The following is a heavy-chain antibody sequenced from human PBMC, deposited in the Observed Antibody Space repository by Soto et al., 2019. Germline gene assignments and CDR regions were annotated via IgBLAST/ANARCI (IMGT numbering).Heavy chain of an antibody. D-gene: IGHD5-18*01. CDR2: INPNGGST. CDR3: ATSVNSAMAFDY. J-gene: IGHJ4*02. CDR1: GYTFTHYY. V-gene: IGHV1-46*01. Sequence: QVQLVQSGAEVKKPGASVTVSCKASGYTFTHYYMHWVRQAPGQGLEWMGIINPNGGSTTYAQRFRAGFSMTRDTSTSTVYMELSSLRSEASAVYYCATSVNSAMAFDYWGQGTLGTVSS.